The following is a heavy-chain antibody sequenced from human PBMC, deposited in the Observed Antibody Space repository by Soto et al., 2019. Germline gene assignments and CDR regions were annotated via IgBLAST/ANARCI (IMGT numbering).Heavy chain of an antibody. CDR1: GGSVSSGSYY. J-gene: IGHJ6*02. Sequence: QVQLQESGPGLVKPSETLSLTRTVSGGSVSSGSYYWSWIRQPPGKGLELIGYIYYSGSTNYNPSLKSRATISVDTSKNQFSLKLSSVTAADTAVYYCARGSTVVTYYYGMDVWGQGTTVTVSS. D-gene: IGHD2-21*02. CDR3: ARGSTVVTYYYGMDV. CDR2: IYYSGST. V-gene: IGHV4-61*01.